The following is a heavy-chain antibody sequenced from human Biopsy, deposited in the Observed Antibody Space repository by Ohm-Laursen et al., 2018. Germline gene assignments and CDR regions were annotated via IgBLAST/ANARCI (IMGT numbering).Heavy chain of an antibody. Sequence: PPGTLSLTCPVSGGSISGYHWSWIRKSPGKGLEWLAYISYTGGTTSNPSLNGRATMSLDTSKNQFSLRLIYVTAADTAVYYCARMPHFDYWGQGILVTVSS. V-gene: IGHV4-59*01. D-gene: IGHD2-2*01. CDR2: ISYTGGT. CDR3: ARMPHFDY. CDR1: GGSISGYH. J-gene: IGHJ4*02.